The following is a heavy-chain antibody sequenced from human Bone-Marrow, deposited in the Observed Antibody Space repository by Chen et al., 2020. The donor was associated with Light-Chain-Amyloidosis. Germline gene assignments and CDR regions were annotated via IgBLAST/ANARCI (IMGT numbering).Heavy chain of an antibody. CDR3: AKDYWGSADY. Sequence: EVQLVESGGGLVQPGGSLRLSCVASGFAFNYAWMSWVRQSPGKGLEWVANINLNGRAKYYVDSMKDRFTISRDNAKNSVYLQMNSLRAEDTAVYYCAKDYWGSADYWGQGTLVTVSS. D-gene: IGHD7-27*01. J-gene: IGHJ4*02. CDR2: INLNGRAK. V-gene: IGHV3-7*03. CDR1: GFAFNYAW.